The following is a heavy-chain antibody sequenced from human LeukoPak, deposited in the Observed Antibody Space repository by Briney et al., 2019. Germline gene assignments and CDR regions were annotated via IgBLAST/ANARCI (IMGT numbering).Heavy chain of an antibody. Sequence: SETLSLICTVSGGSISSYYWGWIRQPPGKGLEWIGYIYYSGSTNYNPSLKSRVTISVDTSKNQFSLKLSSVTAADTAVYYCARVAVNWFDPWGQGTLVTVSS. CDR3: ARVAVNWFDP. CDR2: IYYSGST. J-gene: IGHJ5*02. D-gene: IGHD2-15*01. CDR1: GGSISSYY. V-gene: IGHV4-59*01.